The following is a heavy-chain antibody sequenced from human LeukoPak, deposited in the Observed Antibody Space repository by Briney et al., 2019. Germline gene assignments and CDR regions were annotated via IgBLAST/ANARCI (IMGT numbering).Heavy chain of an antibody. CDR3: VRGSLASGVVVYYYYYLDV. V-gene: IGHV3-7*01. J-gene: IGHJ6*03. CDR1: RFTFKTSW. Sequence: PGGSLRLSCTASRFTFKTSWMSWVRQAPGKGLEWVASVNEDGTEKYSVDSVKGRFTISRDNAKNSLYLQMNSLRAEDTAVYYCVRGSLASGVVVYYYYYLDVWGKGTTVTVSS. CDR2: VNEDGTEK. D-gene: IGHD3-3*01.